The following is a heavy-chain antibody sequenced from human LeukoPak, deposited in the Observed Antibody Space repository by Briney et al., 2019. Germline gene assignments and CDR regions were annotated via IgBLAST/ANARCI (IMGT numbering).Heavy chain of an antibody. V-gene: IGHV4-59*01. CDR2: IYYSGST. Sequence: SETLSLTCTDSGGSISSYYWSWIRQPPGKGLEWIGYIYYSGSTNYNPSLKSRVTISVDTSKNQFSLKLRSVTAADTAVYYCARGIAARHDYWGQGTLVTVSS. D-gene: IGHD6-6*01. J-gene: IGHJ4*02. CDR1: GGSISSYY. CDR3: ARGIAARHDY.